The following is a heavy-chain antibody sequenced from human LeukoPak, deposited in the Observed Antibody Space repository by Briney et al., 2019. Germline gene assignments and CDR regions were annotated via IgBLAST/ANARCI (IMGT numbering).Heavy chain of an antibody. D-gene: IGHD3-10*01. CDR1: GFTFSSYA. CDR3: AKVTLLWFGAPFDY. V-gene: IGHV3-23*01. J-gene: IGHJ4*02. Sequence: GGSLRLSCAASGFTFSSYAMSWVRQAPGNGLEWVSAISGSGGSTYYADSVKGRFTISRDNSKNTLYLQMNSLRAEDTAVYYCAKVTLLWFGAPFDYWGQGTLVTVSS. CDR2: ISGSGGST.